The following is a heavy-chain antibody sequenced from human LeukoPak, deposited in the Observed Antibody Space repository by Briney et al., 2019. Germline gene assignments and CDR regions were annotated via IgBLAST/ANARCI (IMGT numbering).Heavy chain of an antibody. CDR3: AKPAGSGNPTFDY. CDR2: IRYDGSDK. D-gene: IGHD3-10*01. J-gene: IGHJ4*02. V-gene: IGHV3-30*02. CDR1: GFTFSDYG. Sequence: GGSLRLSCAASGFTFSDYGMHWVRQAPGKGLEWVAFIRYDGSDKYYADSMKGRFTISRDNSKDTLYLHMNSLRAADTALYYCAKPAGSGNPTFDYWGQGTLVTVSS.